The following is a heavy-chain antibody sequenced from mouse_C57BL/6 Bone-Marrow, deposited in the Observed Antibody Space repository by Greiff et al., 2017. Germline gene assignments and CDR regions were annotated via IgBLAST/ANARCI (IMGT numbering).Heavy chain of an antibody. V-gene: IGHV14-1*01. CDR3: TRATTVY. D-gene: IGHD1-1*01. CDR1: GFNIKDYY. J-gene: IGHJ3*01. Sequence: DVKLQESGAELVRPGASVKLSCTASGFNIKDYYMHWVKQRPEQGLEWIGRIDPEDGDTEYAPKFQGKATMTAATSSNTAYLQLSSLTSEDTAVYYCTRATTVYWGQGTLVTVSA. CDR2: IDPEDGDT.